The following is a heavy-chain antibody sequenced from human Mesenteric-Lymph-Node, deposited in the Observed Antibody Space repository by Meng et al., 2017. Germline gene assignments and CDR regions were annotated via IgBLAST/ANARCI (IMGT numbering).Heavy chain of an antibody. CDR2: ISSSYI. J-gene: IGHJ5*02. CDR3: ARESLSPIVLMVYAMSGWFDP. Sequence: GESLKISCAASGFTFSSYAMSWVRQAPGKGLEWVSYISSSYIYYADSVKGRFTISRDNAKNSLYLQMNSLRAEDTAVYYCARESLSPIVLMVYAMSGWFDPWGQGTLVTVSS. V-gene: IGHV3-21*05. D-gene: IGHD2-8*01. CDR1: GFTFSSYA.